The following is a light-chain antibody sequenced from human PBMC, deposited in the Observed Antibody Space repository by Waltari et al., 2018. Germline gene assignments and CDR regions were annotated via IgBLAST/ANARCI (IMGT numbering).Light chain of an antibody. V-gene: IGKV3-20*01. CDR3: QHYVRLPAT. J-gene: IGKJ1*01. Sequence: EIVLTQSPGTLSLSPGERDTLACRASQSVGRSLAWYQQKPGQAPSLLIYDASRRATGIPDRFSGSGSGTDFSPTISTLEHEDFAVYYCQHYVRLPATFGQGTKVE. CDR2: DAS. CDR1: QSVGRS.